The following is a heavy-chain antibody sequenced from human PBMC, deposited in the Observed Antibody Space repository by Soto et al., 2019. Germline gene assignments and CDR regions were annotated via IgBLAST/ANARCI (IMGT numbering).Heavy chain of an antibody. V-gene: IGHV1-69*13. D-gene: IGHD5-18*01. Sequence: SGKVSCKASGGTFISYGISWWRQCPLQGLEWMGGIIPIFGTANYAQKFQGRVTITADESTSTAYMELSSLRSEDTAVYYCARRGLTAMDAYYFDYWGQGTLVTVSS. CDR3: ARRGLTAMDAYYFDY. CDR2: IIPIFGTA. J-gene: IGHJ4*02. CDR1: GGTFISYG.